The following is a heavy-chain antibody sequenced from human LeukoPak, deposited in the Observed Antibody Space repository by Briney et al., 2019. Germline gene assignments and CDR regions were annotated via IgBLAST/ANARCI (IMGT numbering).Heavy chain of an antibody. D-gene: IGHD3-10*01. CDR2: ISSSSSYT. CDR1: GFTFSDYY. Sequence: GGSLRLSCAASGFTFSDYYMSWIRQAPGKGLEWVSYISSSSSYTNYADSVKGRFTISRDNAKNSLYLQMNSLRAEDTAVYYCARDLLRFGELWENWFDPWGQGTLVTVSS. V-gene: IGHV3-11*05. J-gene: IGHJ5*02. CDR3: ARDLLRFGELWENWFDP.